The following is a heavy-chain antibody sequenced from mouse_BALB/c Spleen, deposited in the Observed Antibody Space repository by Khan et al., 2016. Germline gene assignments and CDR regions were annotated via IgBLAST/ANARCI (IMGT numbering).Heavy chain of an antibody. CDR3: AIYDGYYFVY. J-gene: IGHJ2*02. V-gene: IGHV1-7*01. D-gene: IGHD2-3*01. CDR1: GYTFTSYW. CDR2: INPSTGYT. Sequence: QVQLQQSGAELAKPGASVKMSCKASGYTFTSYWMHWVKQRPGQGLEWIGYINPSTGYTEYNQKFKDKATLTADKSSSTAYMQLSSLTSEDSAVYYCAIYDGYYFVYWGQGTSLTVSS.